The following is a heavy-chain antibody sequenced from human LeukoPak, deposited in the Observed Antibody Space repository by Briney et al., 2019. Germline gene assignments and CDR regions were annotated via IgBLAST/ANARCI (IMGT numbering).Heavy chain of an antibody. CDR3: TTVSYVGGY. D-gene: IGHD3-16*01. CDR2: CKSKTDGGTT. Sequence: AGGSLTLSCAASGFTFSHACMSWVRQAPGEGLEWVGRCKSKTDGGTTDYAEPVKDRFTISRDESKNILYLQMNSLKIEDTAVYYCTTVSYVGGYWGQGTLVTVSS. V-gene: IGHV3-15*01. CDR1: GFTFSHAC. J-gene: IGHJ4*02.